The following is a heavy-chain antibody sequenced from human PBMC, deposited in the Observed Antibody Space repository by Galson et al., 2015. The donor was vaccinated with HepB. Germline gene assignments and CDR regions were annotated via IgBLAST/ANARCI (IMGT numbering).Heavy chain of an antibody. CDR2: ISAYNGNT. D-gene: IGHD3-10*01. CDR3: ARDRGFTMVRGSHRGRYYGMDV. J-gene: IGHJ6*02. V-gene: IGHV1-18*01. Sequence: SVKVSCKASGYTFTSYGISWVRQAPGQGLEWMGWISAYNGNTNYAQKLQGRVTMTTDTSTSTAYMELRSLRSDDTAVYYCARDRGFTMVRGSHRGRYYGMDVWGQGTTVTVSS. CDR1: GYTFTSYG.